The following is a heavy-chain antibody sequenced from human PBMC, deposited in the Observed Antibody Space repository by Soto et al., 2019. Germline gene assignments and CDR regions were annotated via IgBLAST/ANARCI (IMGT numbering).Heavy chain of an antibody. CDR2: INAGNGNT. D-gene: IGHD1-7*01. Sequence: ASVKVSCKASGYTFTSYAMHWVRQAPGQRLEWMGWINAGNGNTKYSQKFQGRVTITRDTSASTAYMELSSLRSEDTAVYYCARDLRAGTTAPPAFDIWGQGTMVTVSS. CDR3: ARDLRAGTTAPPAFDI. V-gene: IGHV1-3*01. J-gene: IGHJ3*02. CDR1: GYTFTSYA.